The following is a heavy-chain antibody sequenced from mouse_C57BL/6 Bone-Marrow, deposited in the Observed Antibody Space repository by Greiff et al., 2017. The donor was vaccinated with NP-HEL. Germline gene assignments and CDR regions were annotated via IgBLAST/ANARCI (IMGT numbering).Heavy chain of an antibody. CDR1: GYTFTDYY. Sequence: EVQLQQSGPVLVKPGASVKMSCKASGYTFTDYYMNWVKQSHGKSLEWIGVINPYNGGTSYNQKFKGKATLTVDKSSSTAYMELNSLTSEDSAVYYCATHNWDRAYWGQGTLVTVSA. V-gene: IGHV1-19*01. CDR3: ATHNWDRAY. J-gene: IGHJ3*01. D-gene: IGHD4-1*01. CDR2: INPYNGGT.